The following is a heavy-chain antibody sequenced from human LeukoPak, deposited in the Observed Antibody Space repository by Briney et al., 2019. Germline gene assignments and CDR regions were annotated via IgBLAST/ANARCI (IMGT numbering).Heavy chain of an antibody. J-gene: IGHJ5*02. D-gene: IGHD1-20*01. Sequence: SQTLSLTCAISGDSVSSNSAAWNWIRQSPSRGLEWLGRTYYRSKWYNDYAVSVKSRITINPDTSKNQFSLKLSSVTAADTAVYYCARDRITGTTHWFDPWGQGTLVTVSS. CDR1: GDSVSSNSAA. V-gene: IGHV6-1*01. CDR3: ARDRITGTTHWFDP. CDR2: TYYRSKWYN.